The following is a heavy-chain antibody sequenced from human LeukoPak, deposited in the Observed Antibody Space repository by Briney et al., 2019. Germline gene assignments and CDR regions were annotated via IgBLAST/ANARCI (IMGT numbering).Heavy chain of an antibody. CDR2: INSDGSTT. Sequence: PGGSLRLSCAASGFTFSSYWMHWVRQAPGKGLMWVSRINSDGSTTSYADSVKGRFTISRDNVKNTLYLQMNSLRVEDTAVYYCTRINYGWGQGTLVTVSS. J-gene: IGHJ4*02. V-gene: IGHV3-74*01. CDR3: TRINYG. CDR1: GFTFSSYW. D-gene: IGHD3-16*01.